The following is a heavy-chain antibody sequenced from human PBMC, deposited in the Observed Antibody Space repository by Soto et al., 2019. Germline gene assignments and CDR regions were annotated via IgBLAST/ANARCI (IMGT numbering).Heavy chain of an antibody. CDR1: GYSFAGYW. J-gene: IGHJ4*02. V-gene: IGHV5-10-1*01. D-gene: IGHD3-22*01. Sequence: VESLKISCKGSGYSFAGYWITWVRQKPGNGLEWMGRIDPSDSQTYYSPSFRGHVTISVTKSITTVFLQWSSLRASDTAMYYCARQIYDSDTGPNFQYYFDSWGQGTPVTVSS. CDR3: ARQIYDSDTGPNFQYYFDS. CDR2: IDPSDSQT.